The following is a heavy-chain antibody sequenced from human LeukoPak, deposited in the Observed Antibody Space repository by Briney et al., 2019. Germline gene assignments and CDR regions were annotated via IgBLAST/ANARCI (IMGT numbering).Heavy chain of an antibody. V-gene: IGHV3-7*05. Sequence: RGSLRLSCAASGFIFSSYWMNWVRQAPGKGLEWVANIKEDGSAKYYVDSVKGRFTISRDNAKNSLYLQMNSLRAEDTAVYYCVMDMDVWGQGTTVTVSS. CDR2: IKEDGSAK. CDR3: VMDMDV. J-gene: IGHJ6*02. CDR1: GFIFSSYW.